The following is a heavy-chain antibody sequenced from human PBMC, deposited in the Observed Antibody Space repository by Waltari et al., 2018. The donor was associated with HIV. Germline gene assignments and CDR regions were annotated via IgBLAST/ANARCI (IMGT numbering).Heavy chain of an antibody. CDR2: CDPEEGET. CDR1: GYTLTELS. Sequence: QVQLVQSGAEVKKPGASVKVSCKVSGYTLTELSMHWVRQAPGKGLEWSGGCDPEEGETIYAQKFQGRVTRTEDTSTDTAYMALSSLRSEDTAVYYCATVFGWLQKGAFDIWGQGTMVTVSS. D-gene: IGHD5-12*01. CDR3: ATVFGWLQKGAFDI. V-gene: IGHV1-24*01. J-gene: IGHJ3*02.